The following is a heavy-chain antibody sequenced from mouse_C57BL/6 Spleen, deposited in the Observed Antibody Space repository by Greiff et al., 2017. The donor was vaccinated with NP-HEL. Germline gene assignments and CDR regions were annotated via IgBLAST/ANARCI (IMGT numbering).Heavy chain of an antibody. CDR2: ISDGGSYT. V-gene: IGHV5-4*01. CDR3: ARDEDDLDY. J-gene: IGHJ2*01. Sequence: EVHLVESGGGLVKPGGSLKLSCAASGFTFSSYAMSWVRQTPEKRLEWVATISDGGSYTYYPDNVKGRFTISRDNAKNNLYLQMSHLKSEDTAMYYCARDEDDLDYWGQGTTLTVSS. D-gene: IGHD2-3*01. CDR1: GFTFSSYA.